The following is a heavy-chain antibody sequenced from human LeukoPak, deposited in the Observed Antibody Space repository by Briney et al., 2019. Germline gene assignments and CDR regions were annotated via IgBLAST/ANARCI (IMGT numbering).Heavy chain of an antibody. CDR1: GYSISSGYY. CDR2: IYHSWST. Sequence: PSDTLSLTCTVSGYSISSGYYWGWVRQPPGKGLEWIGSIYHSWSTYYNPSLKSRVTISVDTSKNQFSLKLSSVTAADTAVYYRARNWLTASGDQLLYNWFDPWGQGTLVTVSS. D-gene: IGHD2-2*01. V-gene: IGHV4-38-2*02. CDR3: ARNWLTASGDQLLYNWFDP. J-gene: IGHJ5*02.